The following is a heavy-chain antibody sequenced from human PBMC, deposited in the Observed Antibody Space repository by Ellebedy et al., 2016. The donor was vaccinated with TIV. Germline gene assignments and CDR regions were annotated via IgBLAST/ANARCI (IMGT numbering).Heavy chain of an antibody. Sequence: SETLSLXXSVSGGSVIRSGYYCTWIRRPPGKGLEWIGSLYYSGSTWYNPSLKSRVTISVDTSKNQFSLRLRSVTAADTAVYYCATSAAIDAFDIWGQGTMVTVSS. J-gene: IGHJ3*02. D-gene: IGHD6-25*01. CDR1: GGSVIRSGYY. CDR3: ATSAAIDAFDI. CDR2: LYYSGST. V-gene: IGHV4-39*01.